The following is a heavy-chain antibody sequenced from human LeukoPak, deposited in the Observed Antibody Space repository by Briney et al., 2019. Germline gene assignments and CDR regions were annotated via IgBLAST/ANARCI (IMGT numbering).Heavy chain of an antibody. J-gene: IGHJ4*02. Sequence: GGSLRLSCAASGFTFSSYGMHWVRQAPGKGLEWVAVIWYDGSNKYYADSVKGRFTISRDNSKNTLYLQMNSLRAEDTAVYYCAKGRYESSCFNWGAWGQGTLVTVSS. V-gene: IGHV3-33*06. CDR1: GFTFSSYG. CDR3: AKGRYESSCFNWGA. CDR2: IWYDGSNK. D-gene: IGHD3-22*01.